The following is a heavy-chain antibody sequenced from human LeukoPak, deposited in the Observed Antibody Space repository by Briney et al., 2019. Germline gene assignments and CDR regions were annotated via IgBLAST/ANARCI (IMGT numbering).Heavy chain of an antibody. CDR1: EYTFTSYD. V-gene: IGHV1-8*01. D-gene: IGHD3-22*01. Sequence: ASVKVSCKASEYTFTSYDINWVRQATEQRLEWMGWMNPNSGNTGYAQKFQGRVTMTRNTSISTAYMELSSLRSEDTAVYYCARGYYDSSGYYTFDYWGQGTLVTVSS. J-gene: IGHJ4*02. CDR3: ARGYYDSSGYYTFDY. CDR2: MNPNSGNT.